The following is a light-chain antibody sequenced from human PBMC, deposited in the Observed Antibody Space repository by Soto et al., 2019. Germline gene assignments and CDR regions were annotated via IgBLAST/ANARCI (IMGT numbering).Light chain of an antibody. CDR1: QSVSRSY. V-gene: IGKV3-20*01. Sequence: ENLLTQSPGTLSLSPGERATLSCRASQSVSRSYLAWYQQKPGQAPRLLMDGASRRVTGIPDRFSGSGFGTDFTLTISRLEPEDFAVYYCQQYGSSPFTFGGGTRVTFK. CDR2: GAS. CDR3: QQYGSSPFT. J-gene: IGKJ4*01.